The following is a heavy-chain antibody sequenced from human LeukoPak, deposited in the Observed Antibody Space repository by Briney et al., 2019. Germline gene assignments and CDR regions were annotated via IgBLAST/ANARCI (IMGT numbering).Heavy chain of an antibody. CDR1: GFTFSSYA. J-gene: IGHJ4*02. V-gene: IGHV3-7*01. D-gene: IGHD7-27*01. CDR3: ARDYTGGWNDY. CDR2: IKEDGSEK. Sequence: PGGSLRLSCAASGFTFSSYAMHWVRQAPGKGLECVAKIKEDGSEKHYVDSVKGRFTISRDNTKNSLYLQMNSLRAEDTAVYYCARDYTGGWNDYWGQGTLVTVSS.